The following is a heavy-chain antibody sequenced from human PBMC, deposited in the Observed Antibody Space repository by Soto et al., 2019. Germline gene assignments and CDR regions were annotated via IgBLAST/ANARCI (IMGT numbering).Heavy chain of an antibody. Sequence: EVQLLDSGGDLVQPGGFLRLSCAASGFTFDDYDMSWVRQAPGKGLEWVSTLSDTTYYADPVRGRFTISRDTSGSTLYLQMNSLGVDDTAVYYCARSLGPSRHFFDHWGQGTLVTVSS. J-gene: IGHJ4*02. D-gene: IGHD3-16*01. CDR3: ARSLGPSRHFFDH. CDR1: GFTFDDYD. CDR2: LSDTT. V-gene: IGHV3-23*01.